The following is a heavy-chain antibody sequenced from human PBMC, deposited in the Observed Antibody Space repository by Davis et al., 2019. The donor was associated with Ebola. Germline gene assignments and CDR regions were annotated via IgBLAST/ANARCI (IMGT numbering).Heavy chain of an antibody. J-gene: IGHJ6*02. CDR1: GGSMNSYY. Sequence: MPSETLSLTCTVSGGSMNSYYWSWIRQPPGKGLEWIGYIHYSGSTNYNPSLKSRVTISVDTSKNQFSLKVSSVTAADTAVYYCARGNYGDYIVLYYYNMDVWGQGTTVIVSS. D-gene: IGHD4-17*01. CDR2: IHYSGST. V-gene: IGHV4-59*08. CDR3: ARGNYGDYIVLYYYNMDV.